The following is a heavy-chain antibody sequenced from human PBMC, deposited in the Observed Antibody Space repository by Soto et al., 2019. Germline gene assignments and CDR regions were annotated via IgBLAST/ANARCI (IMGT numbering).Heavy chain of an antibody. V-gene: IGHV4-59*01. CDR2: IHYSGST. D-gene: IGHD4-4*01. CDR3: ARYDYSGYYFDY. J-gene: IGHJ4*02. CDR1: GGSISSYF. Sequence: SETLSLTCTVSGGSISSYFWSWIRQSPGKELEWIGYIHYSGSTNYNPSLKSRVAISVDTSKNQFSLNLSSVTAEDTAVYYCARYDYSGYYFDYWGQGTLVTVSS.